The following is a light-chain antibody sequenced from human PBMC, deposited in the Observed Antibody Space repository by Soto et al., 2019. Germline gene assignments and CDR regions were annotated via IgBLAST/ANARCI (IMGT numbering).Light chain of an antibody. CDR3: QQYNSWPPCT. V-gene: IGKV3-15*01. Sequence: MVMTQSPATLYDDPGERATLSSRPSQRVSSNLACSQQKPCQAPRLRIYGASIRATGIPARFSGSGSWTEFTLTCSSLQSEDFAVYYCQQYNSWPPCTFGQGTRLQI. CDR2: GAS. CDR1: QRVSSN. J-gene: IGKJ5*01.